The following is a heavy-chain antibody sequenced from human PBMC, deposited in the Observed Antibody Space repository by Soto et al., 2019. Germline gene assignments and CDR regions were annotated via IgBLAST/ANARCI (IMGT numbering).Heavy chain of an antibody. CDR2: IYYSGST. J-gene: IGHJ6*02. D-gene: IGHD4-4*01. Sequence: PSETLSLTCFVSGGSVTSHHWSWIRQPPGKGLEWIGYIYYSGSTYYNPSLKSRVTISVDTSKNQFSLKLSSVTAADTAVYYCARDSTTVLYYYYGMDVWGQGTTVTVSS. V-gene: IGHV4-30-4*08. CDR3: ARDSTTVLYYYYGMDV. CDR1: GGSVTSHH.